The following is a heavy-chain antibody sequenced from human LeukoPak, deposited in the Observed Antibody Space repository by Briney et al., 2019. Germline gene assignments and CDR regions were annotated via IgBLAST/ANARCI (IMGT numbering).Heavy chain of an antibody. V-gene: IGHV3-23*01. CDR3: AKMNGYGSGSYPDY. J-gene: IGHJ4*02. Sequence: GGSLRLSCAASGFTFSSYAMSWVRQAPGKGLEWVSAISGSGGSTYYADSVKGRFSISRDNSKNTLFLQMNSLRAEDTAVYYCAKMNGYGSGSYPDYWGQGTLVTVSS. D-gene: IGHD3-10*01. CDR1: GFTFSSYA. CDR2: ISGSGGST.